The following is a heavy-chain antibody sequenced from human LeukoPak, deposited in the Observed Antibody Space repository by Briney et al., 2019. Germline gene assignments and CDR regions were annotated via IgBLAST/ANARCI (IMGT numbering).Heavy chain of an antibody. J-gene: IGHJ4*02. Sequence: GGSLRLSCATSKFTFIKYGLTWVRQAPGKGLEWVSSISGSGYDTQYAASVQGRFTISRDNAKNSLYLQMNSLRAEDTAVYYCSRGQLTDPRIDYWGQGTLVTVSS. CDR3: SRGQLTDPRIDY. CDR2: ISGSGYDT. CDR1: KFTFIKYG. D-gene: IGHD1-1*01. V-gene: IGHV3-21*01.